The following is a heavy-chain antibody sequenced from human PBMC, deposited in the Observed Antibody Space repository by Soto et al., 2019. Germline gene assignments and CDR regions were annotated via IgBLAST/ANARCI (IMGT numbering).Heavy chain of an antibody. CDR1: SGSISGYY. CDR2: IYYSGST. CDR3: ARDNYSGYVDL. Sequence: QVQLQESGPGLVKPSETLSLTCTVSSGSISGYYWSWIRQSPGKGLEWIGYIYYSGSTKYNPSLKSRVTISVDTSKNQFSLYLRSVTAADTAVYYCARDNYSGYVDLWGQRALVTVSS. J-gene: IGHJ5*02. D-gene: IGHD5-12*01. V-gene: IGHV4-59*01.